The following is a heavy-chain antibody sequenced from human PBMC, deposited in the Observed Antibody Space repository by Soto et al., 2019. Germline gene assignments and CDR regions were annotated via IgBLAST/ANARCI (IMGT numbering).Heavy chain of an antibody. V-gene: IGHV4-30-4*01. D-gene: IGHD2-8*01. CDR2: IYYSGST. J-gene: IGHJ4*02. CDR1: GGSISSGDYY. CDR3: ARYTKKGNYFDY. Sequence: SETLSLTCTVSGGSISSGDYYWSWIRQPPGKGLEWIGYIYYSGSTYYNPSLKSRVTISVDTSKNQFSLKLGSVTAADTAVYYCARYTKKGNYFDYWGQGTLVTSPQ.